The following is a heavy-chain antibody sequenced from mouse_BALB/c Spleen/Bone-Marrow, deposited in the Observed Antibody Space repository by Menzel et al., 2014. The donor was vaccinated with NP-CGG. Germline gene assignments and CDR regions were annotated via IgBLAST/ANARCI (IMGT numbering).Heavy chain of an antibody. CDR2: INPGSGGA. Sequence: QVQLQQSGAELVRPGTSVKVSCKASGYAFTNYLIEWVKQRPGQGLEWIGVINPGSGGAYYNETFKGKATPTADKSSSTAYLQLSSLTSDDSAVYFCAREWTARAVDYWGQGPTRTVSS. CDR1: GYAFTNYL. D-gene: IGHD3-2*01. CDR3: AREWTARAVDY. J-gene: IGHJ2*01. V-gene: IGHV1-54*01.